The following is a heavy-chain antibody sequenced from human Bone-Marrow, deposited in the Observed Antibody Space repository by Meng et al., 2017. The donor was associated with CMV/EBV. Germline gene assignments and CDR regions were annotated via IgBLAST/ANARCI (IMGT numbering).Heavy chain of an antibody. CDR1: GFTFSSYW. J-gene: IGHJ4*02. CDR3: ARDPPSGATFDS. D-gene: IGHD4-17*01. V-gene: IGHV3-21*01. CDR2: ISRNSASI. Sequence: GESLKISCAASGFTFSSYWMHWVRPAPGKGLEWVSFISRNSASIYYADSVKGRFTISRDNAKNSLYLQMNSLRAEDTAVYYCARDPPSGATFDSWGPGTLVTVSS.